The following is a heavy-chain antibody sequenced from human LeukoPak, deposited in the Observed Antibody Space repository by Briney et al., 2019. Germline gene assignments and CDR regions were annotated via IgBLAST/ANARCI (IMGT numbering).Heavy chain of an antibody. D-gene: IGHD3-22*01. CDR2: IYYSGST. V-gene: IGHV4-59*11. CDR3: GRYYYDSSGYYIYGHFDY. J-gene: IGHJ4*02. Sequence: SETLSLTCTVSGGSISSHYWGWIRQPPGKGLVWIGYIYYSGSTNYNPSLKSRVTISVDTSNNQFSLKLSSVTAADTAVYYCGRYYYDSSGYYIYGHFDYWGQGTLVTVSS. CDR1: GGSISSHY.